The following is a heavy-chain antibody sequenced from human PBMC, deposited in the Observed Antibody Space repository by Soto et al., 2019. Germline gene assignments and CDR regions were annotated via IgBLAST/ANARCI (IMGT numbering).Heavy chain of an antibody. CDR2: IFSNDEK. Sequence: QVTLKESGPVLVNPTETLTLTCTVSGFSLSNARMGVSWIRQPPGKALEWLAHIFSNDEKSYSTSLKSRLTISKDTSKSQVVLTMTNMDPVDTATYYCARTARRITIFGVVTYDAFDIWGQGTMVTVSS. CDR3: ARTARRITIFGVVTYDAFDI. CDR1: GFSLSNARMG. D-gene: IGHD3-3*01. J-gene: IGHJ3*02. V-gene: IGHV2-26*01.